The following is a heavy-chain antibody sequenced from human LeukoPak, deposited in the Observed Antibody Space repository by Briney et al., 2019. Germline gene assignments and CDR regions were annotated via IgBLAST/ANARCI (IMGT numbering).Heavy chain of an antibody. Sequence: PSETLSLTCTVSGGSISSSSYYWGWIRQPPGKGLEWIGSIYYSGSTNYNPSLKSRVTISVDTSKNQFSLKLSSVTAADTAVYYCASEVRGAMGSLDPWGQGTLVTVSS. CDR2: IYYSGST. CDR1: GGSISSSSYY. D-gene: IGHD3-10*01. V-gene: IGHV4-39*07. CDR3: ASEVRGAMGSLDP. J-gene: IGHJ5*02.